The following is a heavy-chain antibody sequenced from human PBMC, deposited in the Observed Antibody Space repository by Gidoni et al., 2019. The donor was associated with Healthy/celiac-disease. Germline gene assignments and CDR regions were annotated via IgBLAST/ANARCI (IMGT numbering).Heavy chain of an antibody. D-gene: IGHD2-15*01. CDR2: ISWNSGSI. J-gene: IGHJ2*01. Sequence: EVQLVESGGGLVQPGRSLRLSCAASGFTFDDYAMHWVRQAPGKGLEWVSGISWNSGSIGYADSVKGRFTISRDNAKNSLYLQMNSLRAEDTALYYCAKDGEAALYWYFDLWGRGTLVTVSS. CDR1: GFTFDDYA. V-gene: IGHV3-9*01. CDR3: AKDGEAALYWYFDL.